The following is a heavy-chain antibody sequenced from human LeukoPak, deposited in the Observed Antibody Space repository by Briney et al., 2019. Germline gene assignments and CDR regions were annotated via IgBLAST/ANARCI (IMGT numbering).Heavy chain of an antibody. V-gene: IGHV1-2*02. Sequence: ASVKVSCKASGYTFTGHYMHWVRQAPGQGLEWMGWINCDNGDTDYAQKFQGRVAMTTYTSLNTVYMDLSSLTSDDTAVYYCARGSYYYESSGYFDSWGQGTLVTVSS. CDR3: ARGSYYYESSGYFDS. J-gene: IGHJ4*02. CDR2: INCDNGDT. D-gene: IGHD3-22*01. CDR1: GYTFTGHY.